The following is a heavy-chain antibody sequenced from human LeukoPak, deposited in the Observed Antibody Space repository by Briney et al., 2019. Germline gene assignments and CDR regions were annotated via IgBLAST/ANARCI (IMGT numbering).Heavy chain of an antibody. CDR2: MNPNSGNT. Sequence: ASVRVSCKASGYTFTSYDINWVRQATGQGLEWMGWMNPNSGNTGYAQKFQGRVTITRNTSISTAYMELSSLRSEDTAVYYCARVTNSSSWYYPFDYYYYYMDVWGKGTTVTVSS. CDR3: ARVTNSSSWYYPFDYYYYYMDV. V-gene: IGHV1-8*01. CDR1: GYTFTSYD. D-gene: IGHD6-13*01. J-gene: IGHJ6*03.